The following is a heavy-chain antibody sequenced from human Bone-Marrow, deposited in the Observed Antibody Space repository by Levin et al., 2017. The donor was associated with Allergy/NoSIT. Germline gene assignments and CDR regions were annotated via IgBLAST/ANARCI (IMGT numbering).Heavy chain of an antibody. CDR2: ISSDGRNK. J-gene: IGHJ5*02. D-gene: IGHD3-10*01. CDR1: GFSFNNYA. Sequence: PGGSLRLSCATSGFSFNNYAMHWVRQAPGKGLEWVAVISSDGRNKYYAESVKGRFILFRDNSKNTLYLQMNSLRADDTAVYYCAGRVWFGSRLRGCDPWGQGTLVTVSS. V-gene: IGHV3-30*04. CDR3: AGRVWFGSRLRGCDP.